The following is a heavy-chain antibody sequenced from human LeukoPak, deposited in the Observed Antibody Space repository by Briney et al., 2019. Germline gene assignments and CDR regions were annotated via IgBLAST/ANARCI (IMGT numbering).Heavy chain of an antibody. Sequence: GGSLRLSCEASRFSFSAYPMGWVRRAPGKGLGWVSGISASGDVTFHADPLKGRFTISRDNSKNTLYLQMDSLRAEDTAKYYCAKSLLTTASGTGRAFGIWGQGTVVTVSA. CDR2: ISASGDVT. CDR3: AKSLLTTASGTGRAFGI. D-gene: IGHD1-26*01. V-gene: IGHV3-23*01. CDR1: RFSFSAYP. J-gene: IGHJ3*02.